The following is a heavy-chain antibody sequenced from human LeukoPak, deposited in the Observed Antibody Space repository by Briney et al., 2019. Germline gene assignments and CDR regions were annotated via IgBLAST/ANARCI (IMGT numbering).Heavy chain of an antibody. J-gene: IGHJ4*02. CDR2: ITYDGYYK. D-gene: IGHD3-10*01. CDR3: ARDLSPVVRASPMGY. CDR1: GFTFSNYG. V-gene: IGHV3-30*03. Sequence: GGSLRLSCAASGFTFSNYGMHWVRQAPGKGLEWVALITYDGYYKYYSDSVKGRFTISSDTSKNTLYLQMNSLRAEDTAVYYCARDLSPVVRASPMGYWGQGTPVTVSS.